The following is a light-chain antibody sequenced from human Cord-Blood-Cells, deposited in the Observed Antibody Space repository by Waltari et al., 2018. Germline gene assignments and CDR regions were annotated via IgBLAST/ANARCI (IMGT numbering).Light chain of an antibody. CDR1: QSVSSTY. Sequence: VSTQSQVTLPLSPEERATLPFRASQSVSSTYLAWYQQKPGQAPRLLIYGASSRATGIPDRFSGSGSGTDFTLTISRLEPEDFAVYYCQQYGSSPPITFGQGTRLEIK. CDR2: GAS. V-gene: IGKV3-20*01. CDR3: QQYGSSPPIT. J-gene: IGKJ5*01.